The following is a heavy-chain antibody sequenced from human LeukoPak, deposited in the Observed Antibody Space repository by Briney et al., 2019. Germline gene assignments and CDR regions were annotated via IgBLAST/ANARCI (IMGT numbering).Heavy chain of an antibody. V-gene: IGHV3-23*01. J-gene: IGHJ3*02. Sequence: LPGGSLRLSCAASGLTFSIYAMTWVRRAPGKGLEWVSDISGSGGNIFYADSVKGRFPISRDNTKNTLYLQMNSLRAEYMSVYFGAKVGHITVPCTPDAVDIGDQGTVITVSA. D-gene: IGHD6-19*01. CDR1: GLTFSIYA. CDR2: ISGSGGNI. CDR3: AKVGHITVPCTPDAVDI.